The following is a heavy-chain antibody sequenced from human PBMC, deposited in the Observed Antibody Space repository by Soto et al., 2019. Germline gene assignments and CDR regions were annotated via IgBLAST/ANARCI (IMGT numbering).Heavy chain of an antibody. CDR1: GSSFTDLS. CDR2: LDPEDGET. CDR3: ARVRDYYDSSGYYNYYYYGMDV. D-gene: IGHD3-22*01. V-gene: IGHV1-24*01. J-gene: IGHJ6*02. Sequence: ASVKVSCKVSGSSFTDLSIHWVRQSPGKGLEWVGGLDPEDGETIYAPKFQGRVTITADESTSTAYMELSSLRSEDTAVYYCARVRDYYDSSGYYNYYYYGMDVWGQGTTVTVSS.